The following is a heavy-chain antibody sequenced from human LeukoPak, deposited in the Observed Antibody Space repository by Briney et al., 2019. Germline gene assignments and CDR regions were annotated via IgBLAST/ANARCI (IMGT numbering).Heavy chain of an antibody. V-gene: IGHV4-59*08. D-gene: IGHD6-13*01. CDR2: IYYSGST. CDR1: GGSISSYY. J-gene: IGHJ4*02. Sequence: SETLSLTCTVSGGSISSYYWSWIRQPPGKGLEWIGYIYYSGSTNHNPSLKSRVTISVDTSKNQFSLKLSSVTAADTAVYYCARHPGIAAAKRTFDYWGQGTLVTVSS. CDR3: ARHPGIAAAKRTFDY.